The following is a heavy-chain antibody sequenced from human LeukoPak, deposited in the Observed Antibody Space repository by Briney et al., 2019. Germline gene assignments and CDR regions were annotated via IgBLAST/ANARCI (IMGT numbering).Heavy chain of an antibody. CDR1: GGSISSYY. CDR2: IYTSGST. CDR3: ATAYSSSWSQDYGMDV. Sequence: SETLSLTCTVSGGSISSYYWSWIRQPAGKGLEWIGRIYTSGSTNYNPSLKSRVTMSVDTSENQFSLKLSSVTAADTAVYYCATAYSSSWSQDYGMDVWGQGTTVTVSS. D-gene: IGHD6-13*01. J-gene: IGHJ6*02. V-gene: IGHV4-4*07.